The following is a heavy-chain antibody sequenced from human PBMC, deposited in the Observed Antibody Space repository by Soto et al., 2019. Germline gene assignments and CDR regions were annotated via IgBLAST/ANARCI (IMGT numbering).Heavy chain of an antibody. D-gene: IGHD5-18*01. CDR3: ARDQGDTAMLNYYYYGMDV. V-gene: IGHV1-46*01. CDR2: INPSGGST. J-gene: IGHJ6*02. CDR1: GYTFTSYY. Sequence: GASVKVSCKASGYTFTSYYIHWVRQAPGQGLEWLGIINPSGGSTNYAQKFQGRVTVTRDTSTSTVYMELSSLRSEDTAVYYCARDQGDTAMLNYYYYGMDVWGQGTTVTVSS.